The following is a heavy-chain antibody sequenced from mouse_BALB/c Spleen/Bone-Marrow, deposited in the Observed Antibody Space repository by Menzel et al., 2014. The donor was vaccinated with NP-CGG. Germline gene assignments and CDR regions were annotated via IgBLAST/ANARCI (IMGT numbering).Heavy chain of an antibody. CDR3: AYYRYDVNY. Sequence: DLVKPGASVKLSCKASGYTFTSYWTNWITQRPGQGLEWIGRIAPGSGSTYYNEMFKGKAILTVDTSYITAFIQLSSLSSEDSAVYFCAYYRYDVNYWGQGTTLTVSS. V-gene: IGHV1S41*01. D-gene: IGHD2-14*01. CDR2: IAPGSGST. CDR1: GYTFTSYW. J-gene: IGHJ2*01.